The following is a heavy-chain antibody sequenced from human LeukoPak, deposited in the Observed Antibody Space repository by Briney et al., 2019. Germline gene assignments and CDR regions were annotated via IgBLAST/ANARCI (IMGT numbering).Heavy chain of an antibody. CDR1: GFTFSSYA. CDR2: ICGSGGST. Sequence: PGGSLRLSCAASGFTFSSYAMSWVRQAPGKGLEWVSAICGSGGSTYYADSVKGRFTISRDNSKNTLYLQMNSLRAEDTAVYYCAKDPGAAAGMKVYFDYWGQGTLVTVSS. D-gene: IGHD6-13*01. CDR3: AKDPGAAAGMKVYFDY. J-gene: IGHJ4*02. V-gene: IGHV3-23*01.